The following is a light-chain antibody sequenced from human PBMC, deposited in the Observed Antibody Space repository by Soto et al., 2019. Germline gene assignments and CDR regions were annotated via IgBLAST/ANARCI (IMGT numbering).Light chain of an antibody. J-gene: IGKJ2*01. CDR1: QSVLYSSNSKNY. CDR2: WAS. CDR3: QQHYSTPYT. Sequence: DIVMTQSPDSLAVSLGERATINCKSSQSVLYSSNSKNYLAWYQQKPGQPPKLLIYWASTRESGVPDRFSASGSETDFTHTISSLQAEDVAVYYCQQHYSTPYTFGQGTKLEIK. V-gene: IGKV4-1*01.